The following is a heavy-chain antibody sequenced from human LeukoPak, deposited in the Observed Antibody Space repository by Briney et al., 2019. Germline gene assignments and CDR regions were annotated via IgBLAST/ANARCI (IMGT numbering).Heavy chain of an antibody. V-gene: IGHV1-69*13. CDR2: IIPIFGTA. CDR1: GGTFSSYA. J-gene: IGHJ4*02. D-gene: IGHD3-10*01. Sequence: ASVKVSCKASGGTFSSYAISWVRQAPGQGLEWMGGIIPIFGTANYALKFQGRVTITADESTSTAYMELSSLRSEDTAVYYCASDRGNRGVIITDPFDYWGQGTLVTVSS. CDR3: ASDRGNRGVIITDPFDY.